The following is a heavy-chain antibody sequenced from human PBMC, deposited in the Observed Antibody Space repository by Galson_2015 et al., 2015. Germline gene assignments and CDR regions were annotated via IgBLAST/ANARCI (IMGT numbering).Heavy chain of an antibody. Sequence: SETLSLTCSVSGSSVSSGSYYWNWIRQPPGKGLEWIGYIYSGGNANYNPSLKSRATISVDTSMNQFALKLNSVTAADTAVYYCAGDFWTGPEPQGYFDPWGQGSQVTVSS. CDR2: IYSGGNA. CDR3: AGDFWTGPEPQGYFDP. CDR1: GSSVSSGSYY. V-gene: IGHV4-61*01. J-gene: IGHJ5*02. D-gene: IGHD3/OR15-3a*01.